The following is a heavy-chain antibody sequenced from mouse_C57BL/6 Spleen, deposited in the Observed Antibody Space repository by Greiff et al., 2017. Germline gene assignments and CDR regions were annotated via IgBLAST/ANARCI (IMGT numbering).Heavy chain of an antibody. V-gene: IGHV1-64*01. CDR3: ARSDYSNYGGFAC. D-gene: IGHD2-5*01. CDR2: IHPNSGST. J-gene: IGHJ3*01. Sequence: QVQLQQPGAELVKPGASVKLSCKASGYTFTSYWMHWVKQRPGQGLEWIGMIHPNSGSTNYNEKFKSKATLTVDKSSSTAYMQLSSLTSEDSAVYYCARSDYSNYGGFACWGQGTLVTVSA. CDR1: GYTFTSYW.